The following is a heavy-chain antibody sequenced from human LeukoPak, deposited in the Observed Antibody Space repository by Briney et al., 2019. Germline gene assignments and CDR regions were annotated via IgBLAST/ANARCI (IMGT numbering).Heavy chain of an antibody. CDR3: ASNYGG. J-gene: IGHJ4*02. Sequence: PGGSLRLSCAASGFDFSNYWMYWVRQAPGKGLEWVXXIXXXXXXXXXVXXXXXXFTISRDNAKNSLSLQMNSLRAEDTAVYYCASNYGGWGQGTLVTVSS. CDR1: GFDFSNYW. CDR2: IXXXXXXX. V-gene: IGHV3-7*03. D-gene: IGHD4-11*01.